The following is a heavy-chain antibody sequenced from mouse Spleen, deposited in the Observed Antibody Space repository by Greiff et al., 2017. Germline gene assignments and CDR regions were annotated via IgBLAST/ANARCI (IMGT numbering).Heavy chain of an antibody. CDR1: GYTFTSYW. Sequence: QVQLQQPGAELVKPGASVKLSCKASGYTFTSYWMQWVKQRPGQGLEWIGEIDPSDSYTNYNQKFKGKATLTVDTSSSTAYMQLSSLTSEDSAVYYCARSGYYGNYYWYFDVWGAGTTVTVSS. V-gene: IGHV1-50*01. J-gene: IGHJ1*01. CDR2: IDPSDSYT. D-gene: IGHD2-1*01. CDR3: ARSGYYGNYYWYFDV.